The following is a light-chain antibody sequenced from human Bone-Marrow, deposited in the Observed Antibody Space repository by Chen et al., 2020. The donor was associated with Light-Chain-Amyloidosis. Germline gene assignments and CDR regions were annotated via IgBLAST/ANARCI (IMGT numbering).Light chain of an antibody. Sequence: SYDLPQPPPVSVSPGQTARITCSGDDLPTKYAYWYQQKPGQAPVLVIHRDTERPSGISERFSGSSSGTTATLTISGVQAEDEADYHCQSADSSGTDEVIFGGGTKLTVL. J-gene: IGLJ2*01. CDR3: QSADSSGTDEVI. CDR1: DLPTKY. CDR2: RDT. V-gene: IGLV3-25*03.